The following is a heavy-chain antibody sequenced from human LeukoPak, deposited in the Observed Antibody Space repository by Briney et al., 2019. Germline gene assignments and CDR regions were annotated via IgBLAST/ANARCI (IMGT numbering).Heavy chain of an antibody. Sequence: GGSLRLSCAASGFTFRGYGMHWVRQAPGKGLEWAAVIWYDGSNKYYADSVKGRFTISRDNSKNTLYLQMNSLRAEDTAVYYCAKDMDQGGSTGFDYWGQGTLVTVPS. CDR1: GFTFRGYG. J-gene: IGHJ4*02. D-gene: IGHD1-26*01. CDR2: IWYDGSNK. CDR3: AKDMDQGGSTGFDY. V-gene: IGHV3-33*06.